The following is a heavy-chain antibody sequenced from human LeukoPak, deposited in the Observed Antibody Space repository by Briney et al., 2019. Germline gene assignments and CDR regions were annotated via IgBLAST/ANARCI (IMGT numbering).Heavy chain of an antibody. J-gene: IGHJ5*02. Sequence: PGRSLRLSCAASGFTFSSYSMNWVRQAPGKGLEWVSYISSSSSTIYYADSVKGRFTISRDNAKNSLYLQMNSLRAEDTAVYYCASNSGRYCSSTSCYISRPYNWFDPWGQGTLVTVSS. CDR2: ISSSSSTI. CDR1: GFTFSSYS. CDR3: ASNSGRYCSSTSCYISRPYNWFDP. V-gene: IGHV3-48*01. D-gene: IGHD2-2*02.